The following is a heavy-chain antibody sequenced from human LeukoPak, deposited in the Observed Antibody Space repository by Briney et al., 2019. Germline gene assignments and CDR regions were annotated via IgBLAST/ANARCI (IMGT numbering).Heavy chain of an antibody. CDR1: GGSISSGSYF. CDR3: AREGYSSNWYSGYYYFDY. V-gene: IGHV4-61*02. Sequence: SQTLSLTCTVSGGSISSGSYFWTWIRQPAGKGLGWIGRIYTSGSTNYNPSLKSRISISVDTSKNQFSLKLSSVTAADTAVYYCAREGYSSNWYSGYYYFDYWGQGSLVTVSS. CDR2: IYTSGST. J-gene: IGHJ4*02. D-gene: IGHD6-13*01.